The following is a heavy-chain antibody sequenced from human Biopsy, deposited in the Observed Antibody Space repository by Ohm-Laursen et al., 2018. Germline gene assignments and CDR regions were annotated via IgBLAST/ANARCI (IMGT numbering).Heavy chain of an antibody. CDR1: GFTFGHYA. V-gene: IGHV3-33*04. D-gene: IGHD6-19*01. J-gene: IGHJ2*01. CDR2: IWYDGTNE. Sequence: SLRLSCSASGFTFGHYAMHWVRQAPGQGLEWVSLIWYDGTNEDYADSVKGRFPISRGNSKNTLYLQINTLRLEDIAFYYCARVLSSGWYGYFDVWGRGTLVTVSS. CDR3: ARVLSSGWYGYFDV.